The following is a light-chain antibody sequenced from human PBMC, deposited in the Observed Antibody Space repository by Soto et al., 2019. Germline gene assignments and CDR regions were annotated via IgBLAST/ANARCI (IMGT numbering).Light chain of an antibody. Sequence: QSVLTQPASVSGSPGQSITISCTGISRDVGAYNFVSWYQQHPGRAPKLIIYDITDRPSGVSSRFSGSRSGSTASLTISGLQAEDEADSYCSSYTTINNLWVFGGGTKLTVL. J-gene: IGLJ3*02. V-gene: IGLV2-14*03. CDR3: SSYTTINNLWV. CDR2: DIT. CDR1: SRDVGAYNF.